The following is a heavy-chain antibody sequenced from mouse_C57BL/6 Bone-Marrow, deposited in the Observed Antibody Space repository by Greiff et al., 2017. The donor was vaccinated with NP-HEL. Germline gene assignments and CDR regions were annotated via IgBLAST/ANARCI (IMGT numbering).Heavy chain of an antibody. CDR3: ARPGSIDY. J-gene: IGHJ2*01. Sequence: VQLQQPGAELVKPGASVKLSCKASGYTFTSYWMHWVKQRPGQGLEWIGMIHPNSGSTNYNKKFKSKATLTVDKSSSTAYMQLSSLTSEDSAVYYCARPGSIDYWGQGTTLTVSS. V-gene: IGHV1-64*01. D-gene: IGHD5-1*01. CDR2: IHPNSGST. CDR1: GYTFTSYW.